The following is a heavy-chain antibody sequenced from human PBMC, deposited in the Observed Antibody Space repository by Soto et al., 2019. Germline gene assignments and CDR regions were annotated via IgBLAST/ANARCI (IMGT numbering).Heavy chain of an antibody. Sequence: EVQLVESGGGLVQPGGSLRLSCAASGFTFSDHYMDWVRQAPGKGLEWVGRTRNKANSYTTEYAASVKGRFTISRDDSKNSLYLQMNSLITEDTAVYYCARVDDSSGYYLDYWGQGTLVTVSS. D-gene: IGHD3-22*01. V-gene: IGHV3-72*01. J-gene: IGHJ4*02. CDR1: GFTFSDHY. CDR3: ARVDDSSGYYLDY. CDR2: TRNKANSYTT.